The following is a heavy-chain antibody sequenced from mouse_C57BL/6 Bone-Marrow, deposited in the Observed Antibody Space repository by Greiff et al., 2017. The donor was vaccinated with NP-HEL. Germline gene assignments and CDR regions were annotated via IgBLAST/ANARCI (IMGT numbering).Heavy chain of an antibody. J-gene: IGHJ3*01. D-gene: IGHD2-2*01. CDR3: ARWLPAWFAY. CDR1: GYAFSSSW. CDR2: IYPGDGDT. V-gene: IGHV1-82*01. Sequence: VQLQQSGPELVKPGASVKIPCKASGYAFSSSWMNWVKQRPGKGLEWIGRIYPGDGDTNYNGKFKGKATLTADKSSSTAYMQLSSLTSEDSAVYFCARWLPAWFAYWGQGTLVTVSA.